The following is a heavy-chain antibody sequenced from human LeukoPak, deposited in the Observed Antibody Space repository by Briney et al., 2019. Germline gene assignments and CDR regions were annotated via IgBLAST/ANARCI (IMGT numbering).Heavy chain of an antibody. J-gene: IGHJ4*02. Sequence: SETLSLTCTVSGGSISSYYWSWIRQPPGKGLEWIGYIYYSGSTNYNPSLKSRVTISVDTSNNQFSLNLSSVTAADTAMYYCARRFSGYYGSGYYFDYWGQGTLVTVSS. CDR2: IYYSGST. V-gene: IGHV4-59*01. D-gene: IGHD3-10*01. CDR1: GGSISSYY. CDR3: ARRFSGYYGSGYYFDY.